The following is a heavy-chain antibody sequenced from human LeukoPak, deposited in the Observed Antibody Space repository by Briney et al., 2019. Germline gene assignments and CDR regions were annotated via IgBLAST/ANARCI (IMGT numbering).Heavy chain of an antibody. J-gene: IGHJ4*02. D-gene: IGHD2-8*01. CDR2: IYYTGMT. V-gene: IGHV4-59*08. Sequence: SETLSLTCTVPDGSISNYFWSWIRQPPGKGLEWIGYIYYTGMTNSNPSLKSRVTISMDTSKNQFSLNLRSVTAAHTAIYYCARHGRMVIMSKFSTGIDQWGQGTLVTVSS. CDR1: DGSISNYF. CDR3: ARHGRMVIMSKFSTGIDQ.